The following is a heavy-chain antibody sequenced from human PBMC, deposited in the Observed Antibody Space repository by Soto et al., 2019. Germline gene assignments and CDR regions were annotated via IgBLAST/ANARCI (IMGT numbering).Heavy chain of an antibody. J-gene: IGHJ4*02. Sequence: QVQLQESGPGLVKPSGTLSLTCAVSGGSISSSNWWSWVRQPPGKGLEWIGEIYHSGSTNYNPSLKSRVTISVDKSKNQSSLKLSSVTAADPAVYYCARADRSGSYSYYFDYWGQGTLVTVSS. D-gene: IGHD1-26*01. CDR2: IYHSGST. CDR3: ARADRSGSYSYYFDY. CDR1: GGSISSSNW. V-gene: IGHV4-4*02.